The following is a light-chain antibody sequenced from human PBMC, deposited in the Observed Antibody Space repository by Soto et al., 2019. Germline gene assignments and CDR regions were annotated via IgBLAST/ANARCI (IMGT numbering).Light chain of an antibody. V-gene: IGKV4-1*01. CDR2: WAS. CDR1: QSVLYTSDNKNY. CDR3: QQYYSTPPYT. Sequence: DIVMTQSPDSLAVSLGERATINCKSSQSVLYTSDNKNYLAWYQQKPGQPPKLLIYWASTRESGVPDRFIGSGSGTDFTLTISSLQAEDEAVYYCQQYYSTPPYTFGQGTKLEIK. J-gene: IGKJ2*01.